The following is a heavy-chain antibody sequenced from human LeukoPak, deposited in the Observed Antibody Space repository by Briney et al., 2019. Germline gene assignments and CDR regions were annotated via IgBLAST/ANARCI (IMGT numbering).Heavy chain of an antibody. CDR3: AISMATYCDSTIDH. J-gene: IGHJ4*02. CDR2: ISNTGGSI. CDR1: GFTFSNYA. Sequence: PGGSLRLSCVASGFTFSNYAMNWVRQAPGKGLEWVSCISNTGGSIYYADSVKGRFTISRDNSKNTLYLQMNSLRAEDTAVYYCAISMATYCDSTIDHWGQGTLATVSS. V-gene: IGHV3-23*01. D-gene: IGHD2/OR15-2a*01.